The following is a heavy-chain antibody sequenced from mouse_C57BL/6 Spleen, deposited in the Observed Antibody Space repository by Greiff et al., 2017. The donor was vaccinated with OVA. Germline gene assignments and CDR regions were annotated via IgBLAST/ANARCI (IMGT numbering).Heavy chain of an antibody. Sequence: EVQLQESGAELVRPGASVKLSCTASGFNIKDYYMHWVKQRPEQGLEWIGRIDPEDGDTEYAPKFQGKATMTADTSSNTAYLQLSSLTSEDTAVYYCTLGSSDERGAMDYWGQGTSVTVSS. D-gene: IGHD1-1*01. CDR1: GFNIKDYY. CDR2: IDPEDGDT. J-gene: IGHJ4*01. V-gene: IGHV14-1*01. CDR3: TLGSSDERGAMDY.